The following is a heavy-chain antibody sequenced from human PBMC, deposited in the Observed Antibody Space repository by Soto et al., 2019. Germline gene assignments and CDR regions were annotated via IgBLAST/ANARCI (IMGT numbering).Heavy chain of an antibody. V-gene: IGHV4-39*01. J-gene: IGHJ4*02. CDR3: VTPGYSSGWYLLGGGFDY. D-gene: IGHD6-19*01. CDR1: GGSISSSSYY. CDR2: IYYSGST. Sequence: SETLSLTCTVSGGSISSSSYYWGWIRQPPGKGLEWIGSIYYSGSTYYNPSLKSRVTISVDTSENPFSLKLSSVTAADTAVYYCVTPGYSSGWYLLGGGFDYWGQGTLVTVSS.